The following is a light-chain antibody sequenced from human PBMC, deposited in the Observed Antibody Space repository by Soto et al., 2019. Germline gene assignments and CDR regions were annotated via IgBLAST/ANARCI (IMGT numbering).Light chain of an antibody. CDR1: QTISSW. J-gene: IGKJ1*01. CDR2: KAS. Sequence: IQMTQSPSTLSGSVGDRVTITCRASQTISSWLAWYQQKPGKAPKLLIYKASTLKSGVPSRFSGSGSGTEFTLTISSLQPDDFATYYCQHYNSYSEAFRHGTKVDIK. CDR3: QHYNSYSEA. V-gene: IGKV1-5*03.